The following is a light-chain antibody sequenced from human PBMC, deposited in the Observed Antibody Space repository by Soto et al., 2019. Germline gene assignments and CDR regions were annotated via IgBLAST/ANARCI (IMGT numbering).Light chain of an antibody. CDR1: QSVSSY. CDR3: QQRSNWPPT. CDR2: DAS. V-gene: IGKV3-11*01. J-gene: IGKJ4*02. Sequence: EIVLTQSLAILSLSPGERATLSCRASQSVSSYLAWYQQKPGQAPRLLIYDASNRATGIPARFSGSGSGTDFTLTISSLEPEDFAVYYCQQRSNWPPTFGGGTKVDIK.